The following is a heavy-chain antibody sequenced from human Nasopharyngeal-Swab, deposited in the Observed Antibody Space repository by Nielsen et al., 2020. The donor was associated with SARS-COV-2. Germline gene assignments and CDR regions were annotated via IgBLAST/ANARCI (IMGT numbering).Heavy chain of an antibody. Sequence: WIRQPPGKGLEWIGETYHSGSTNYNPSLKSRVTISVDKSKNQFSLKLSSVTAADTAVYYCASPQGSSGHYYMDVWGKGTTVTVSS. V-gene: IGHV4-4*02. D-gene: IGHD3-22*01. J-gene: IGHJ6*03. CDR3: ASPQGSSGHYYMDV. CDR2: TYHSGST.